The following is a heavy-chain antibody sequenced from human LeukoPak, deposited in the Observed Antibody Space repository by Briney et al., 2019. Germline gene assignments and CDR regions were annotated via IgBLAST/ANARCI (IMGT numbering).Heavy chain of an antibody. J-gene: IGHJ4*02. CDR2: KSYPWTT. CDR3: ARRPAVAASAFDS. D-gene: IGHD6-19*01. Sequence: SATLSLTCTVSGASMNLYYWSWIRQPPGKGLEWIGLKSYPWTTTYNPSFTSRFTMSVDTSKHQFSLKLSSVTAADTAVYYCARRPAVAASAFDSWGQGTLVTVSP. CDR1: GASMNLYY. V-gene: IGHV4-59*08.